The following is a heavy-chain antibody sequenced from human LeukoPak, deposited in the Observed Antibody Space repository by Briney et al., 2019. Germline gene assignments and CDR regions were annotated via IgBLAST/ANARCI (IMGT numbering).Heavy chain of an antibody. V-gene: IGHV4-59*08. D-gene: IGHD3-9*01. Sequence: SETLSLTCTVSGGSISSYYWSWIRQPPGKGLEWIGYIYYYGSPTYNPSLKSRVTISLDTSKNQFSLKLTSVTAADTAVYYCASRGYFDWSFDYWGQGTLVTVSS. CDR1: GGSISSYY. CDR2: IYYYGSP. CDR3: ASRGYFDWSFDY. J-gene: IGHJ4*02.